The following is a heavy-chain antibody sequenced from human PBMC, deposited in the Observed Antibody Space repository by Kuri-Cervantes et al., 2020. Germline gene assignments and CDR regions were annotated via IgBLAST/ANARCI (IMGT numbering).Heavy chain of an antibody. J-gene: IGHJ5*02. CDR2: ISSSSSTI. Sequence: GESLKISCAASGFTFSSYGMHWVRQASGKGLEWVSYISSSSSTIYYADSVKGRFTISRDNAKNSLYLQMNSLRDEDTAVYYCARRRLGALGWFDPWGQGTLVTVSS. CDR1: GFTFSSYG. D-gene: IGHD3-10*01. CDR3: ARRRLGALGWFDP. V-gene: IGHV3-48*02.